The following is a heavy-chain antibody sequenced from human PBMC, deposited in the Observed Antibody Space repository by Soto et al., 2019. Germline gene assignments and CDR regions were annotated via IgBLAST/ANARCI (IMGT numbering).Heavy chain of an antibody. CDR1: GYTFTGYY. Sequence: GASVKVSCEASGYTFTGYYMHWVRQAPGQGLEWMGWINPNSGGTNYAQKFQGWVTMTRDTSISTAYMELSRLRSDDTAVYYCAREGPYYGDYVWYYGMDVWGQGTTVTVSS. CDR2: INPNSGGT. CDR3: AREGPYYGDYVWYYGMDV. J-gene: IGHJ6*02. V-gene: IGHV1-2*04. D-gene: IGHD4-17*01.